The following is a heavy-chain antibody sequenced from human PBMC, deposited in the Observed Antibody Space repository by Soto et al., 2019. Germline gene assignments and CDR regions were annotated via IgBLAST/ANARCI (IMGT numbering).Heavy chain of an antibody. Sequence: ASVKVSFKASGGTFSSYAISWVRQAPGQGLEWMGGIIPIFGTANYAQKFQGRVTITADESTSTAYMELSSLRSEDTAVYYCARRAGYCSSTSCFTPYNWSDPWGQGILVTVSS. J-gene: IGHJ5*02. CDR1: GGTFSSYA. CDR3: ARRAGYCSSTSCFTPYNWSDP. V-gene: IGHV1-69*13. D-gene: IGHD2-2*01. CDR2: IIPIFGTA.